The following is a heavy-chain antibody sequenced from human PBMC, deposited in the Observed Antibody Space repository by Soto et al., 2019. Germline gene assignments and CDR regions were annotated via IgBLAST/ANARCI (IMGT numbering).Heavy chain of an antibody. CDR3: AKVISGYYYFDY. CDR1: GFTFSSYA. J-gene: IGHJ4*02. Sequence: GGSLRLSCAASGFTFSSYAMSWVCQAPGKGLEWVSAISGSGGSTYYADSVKGRFTISRDNSKNTLYLQMNSLRAEDTAVYYCAKVISGYYYFDYWGQGTLVTVSS. CDR2: ISGSGGST. D-gene: IGHD3-22*01. V-gene: IGHV3-23*01.